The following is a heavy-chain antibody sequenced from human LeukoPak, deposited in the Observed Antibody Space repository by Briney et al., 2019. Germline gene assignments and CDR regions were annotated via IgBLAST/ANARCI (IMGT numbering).Heavy chain of an antibody. D-gene: IGHD2-15*01. CDR1: GYSISSGYY. Sequence: PSETLSLTCTVSGYSISSGYYWGWIRQPPGKGLEWIGSIYHSGSTYYNPSLKSRVTISVDTSKNQFSLKLSSVTAADTAVYYCARLVVAATPFDYWGQGTLVTVSS. V-gene: IGHV4-38-2*02. J-gene: IGHJ4*02. CDR2: IYHSGST. CDR3: ARLVVAATPFDY.